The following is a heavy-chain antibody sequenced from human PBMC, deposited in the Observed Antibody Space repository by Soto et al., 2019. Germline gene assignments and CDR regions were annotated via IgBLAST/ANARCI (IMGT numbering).Heavy chain of an antibody. V-gene: IGHV1-69*01. J-gene: IGHJ4*02. D-gene: IGHD3-22*01. CDR1: GGTFSSYA. CDR3: ARVSSSSGYYSFLDY. CDR2: IIPIFGTA. Sequence: QVQLVQSGAEVKKPESSVKVSCKASGGTFSSYAISWVRQAPGQGLEWMGGIIPIFGTANYAQKFQGRVTITADESTSTAYMELSSLRSEDTAVYYCARVSSSSGYYSFLDYCSQGTLVTVSS.